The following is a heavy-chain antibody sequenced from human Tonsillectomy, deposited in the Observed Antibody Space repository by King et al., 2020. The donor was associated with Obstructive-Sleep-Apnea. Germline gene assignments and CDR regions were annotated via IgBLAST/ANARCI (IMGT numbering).Heavy chain of an antibody. CDR2: IRGDGSVK. D-gene: IGHD3-10*01. CDR3: TRDRNYYVSGSYYDAFDI. CDR1: GFTFSTYW. J-gene: IGHJ3*02. Sequence: VQLVESGGGLVQPGESLRLACAASGFTFSTYWMIWVRQVPGKGLEWVANIRGDGSVKYLEDSVKGRFSISRDNAKNSLYLKMNSLGAEDTGVYYCTRDRNYYVSGSYYDAFDIWGQGTVVTVSS. V-gene: IGHV3-7*03.